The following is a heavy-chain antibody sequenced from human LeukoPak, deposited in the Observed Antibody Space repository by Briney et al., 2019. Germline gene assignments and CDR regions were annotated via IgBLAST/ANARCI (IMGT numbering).Heavy chain of an antibody. Sequence: GGTLRLSCAASGFTFSSSAMSWVRQAPGKGLEWVSSISGSGSGGSTYYADSVKGRFTISRDNVKNLLYLQMNSLRAEDTAVYYCARVQRGIAVALDYWGQGTLATVSS. CDR3: ARVQRGIAVALDY. V-gene: IGHV3-23*01. CDR2: ISGSGSGGST. D-gene: IGHD6-19*01. J-gene: IGHJ4*02. CDR1: GFTFSSSA.